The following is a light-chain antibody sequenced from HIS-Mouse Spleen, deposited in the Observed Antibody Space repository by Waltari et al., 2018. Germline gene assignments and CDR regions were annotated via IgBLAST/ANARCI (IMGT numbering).Light chain of an antibody. V-gene: IGLV2-11*01. J-gene: IGLJ1*01. Sequence: QSALTQPRSVSGSPGQSVTIPCTGTSSDVGGYNYVSWYQQHPGKAPKLMSYDVSKRPSGVPDRFPGSKSGNTASLTISGLQAEDEADYYCCSYAGSYSYVFGTGTKVTVL. CDR2: DVS. CDR1: SSDVGGYNY. CDR3: CSYAGSYSYV.